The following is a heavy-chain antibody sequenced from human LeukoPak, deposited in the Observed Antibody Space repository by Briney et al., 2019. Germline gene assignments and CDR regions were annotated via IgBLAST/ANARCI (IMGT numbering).Heavy chain of an antibody. J-gene: IGHJ4*02. CDR3: ARDRGSGIAVAFDY. Sequence: PGGSLRLSCAASGFTFSSYEMNWVRQAPGKGLEWVSYISRSGSTIYYADSVKGRFTISRDNAKNSLYLQMNSLRAEDTAVYYCARDRGSGIAVAFDYWGQGTLVTVSS. CDR1: GFTFSSYE. CDR2: ISRSGSTI. V-gene: IGHV3-48*03. D-gene: IGHD6-19*01.